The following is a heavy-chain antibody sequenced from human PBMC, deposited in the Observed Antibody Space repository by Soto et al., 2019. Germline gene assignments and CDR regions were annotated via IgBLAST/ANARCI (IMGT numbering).Heavy chain of an antibody. CDR1: GGSFSRGYW. J-gene: IGHJ4*02. CDR2: IYDSGTR. V-gene: IGHV4-4*02. D-gene: IGHD4-4*01. CDR3: ARGGGLHTKWYEGGFDS. Sequence: SETLSLTCAVSGGSFSRGYWWTWVRQPPGKGLEWIGEIYDSGTRNYSPSLRGRVTISVDKSMNHFSLSLTSVTAADTAVYFCARGGGLHTKWYEGGFDSWGQGTLVTVSS.